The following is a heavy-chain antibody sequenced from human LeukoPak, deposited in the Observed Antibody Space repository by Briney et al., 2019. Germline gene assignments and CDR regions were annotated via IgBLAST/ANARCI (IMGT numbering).Heavy chain of an antibody. V-gene: IGHV3-48*01. D-gene: IGHD6-6*01. Sequence: GGSLRLSCAASGFTFSSYSMNWVRQAPGKGLEWVSYISSSSSTIYYADSVKGRFTISRDNAKNSLYLQMNSLRAEDTAVYYCARGLSEQLGRVDAFDIWGQGTMVTVSS. J-gene: IGHJ3*02. CDR3: ARGLSEQLGRVDAFDI. CDR2: ISSSSSTI. CDR1: GFTFSSYS.